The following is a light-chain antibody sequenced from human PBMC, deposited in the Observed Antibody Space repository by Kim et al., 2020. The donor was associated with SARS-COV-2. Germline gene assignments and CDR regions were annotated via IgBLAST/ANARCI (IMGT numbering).Light chain of an antibody. CDR2: RNN. CDR1: NSNIGVNT. V-gene: IGLV1-44*01. CDR3: ATCDVSLNAWV. Sequence: ELTQPPSASGTPGQRVTISCSGSNSNIGVNTVNWYQQFPGPAPNLFIYRNNQRPSRVPVRFSDSKTGTSASLALSGLLSEAESDYYSATCDVSLNAWV. J-gene: IGLJ3*02.